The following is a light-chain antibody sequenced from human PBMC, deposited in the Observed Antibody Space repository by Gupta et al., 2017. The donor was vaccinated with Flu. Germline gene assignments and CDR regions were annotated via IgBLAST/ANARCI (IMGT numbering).Light chain of an antibody. V-gene: IGKV1-6*01. CDR1: QGIRND. Sequence: AIQMTQFHSSLSASVGDRVTITCRASQGIRNDLGWYQQKPGKAPKRLIYATSSLQSGVPSRFSGSGSDTDFTLTISNLHPEDFATYYFLQDYNYPRTFGQGTKVEIK. CDR3: LQDYNYPRT. CDR2: ATS. J-gene: IGKJ1*01.